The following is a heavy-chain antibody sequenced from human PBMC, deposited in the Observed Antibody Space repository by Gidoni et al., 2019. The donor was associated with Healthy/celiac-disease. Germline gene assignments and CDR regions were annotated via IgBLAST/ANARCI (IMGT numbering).Heavy chain of an antibody. V-gene: IGHV1-18*01. Sequence: QVQLVQSGAEVKKSGASVKVSCTAFGYTFTSYGISWVRQAPGQGLEWMGWISAYNGNTNYAQKLQGRVTMTTDTSTSTAYMELRSLRSDDTAVYYCARDGVKYSSSSGLGYWGQGTLVTVSS. CDR2: ISAYNGNT. CDR3: ARDGVKYSSSSGLGY. CDR1: GYTFTSYG. J-gene: IGHJ4*02. D-gene: IGHD6-6*01.